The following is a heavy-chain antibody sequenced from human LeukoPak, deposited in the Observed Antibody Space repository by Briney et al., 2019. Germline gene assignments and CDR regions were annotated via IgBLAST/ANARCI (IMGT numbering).Heavy chain of an antibody. D-gene: IGHD2-15*01. CDR1: GLILSNFA. Sequence: GGSLRLSCAASGLILSNFAMTWVRQAPGKGLEWVSSITISGDDTFYADSVKGRFTISRDNSKNTLYLQMNSLKAEDTAVYYCARELRPNDYWGQGTLVTVSS. V-gene: IGHV3-23*01. CDR3: ARELRPNDY. J-gene: IGHJ4*02. CDR2: ITISGDDT.